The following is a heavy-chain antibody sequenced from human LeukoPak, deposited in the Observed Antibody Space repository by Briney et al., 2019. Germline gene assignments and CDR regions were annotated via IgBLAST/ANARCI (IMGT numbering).Heavy chain of an antibody. CDR3: ASQRGNYYYYGMDV. V-gene: IGHV1-69*04. J-gene: IGHJ6*02. Sequence: SVKVSCKASGGTFSSYAISWVRQAPGQGLEWMGRIIPILGIANYAQKFQGRVTMTRDTSISTAYMELSRLRSDDTAVYYCASQRGNYYYYGMDVWGQGTTVTVSS. CDR1: GGTFSSYA. CDR2: IIPILGIA. D-gene: IGHD3-10*01.